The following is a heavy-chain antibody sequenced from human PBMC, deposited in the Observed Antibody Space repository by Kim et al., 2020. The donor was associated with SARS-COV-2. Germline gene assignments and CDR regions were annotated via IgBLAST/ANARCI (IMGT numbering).Heavy chain of an antibody. V-gene: IGHV4-34*01. CDR3: ARGSGRITMVRGAQYFQH. CDR2: INHSGST. D-gene: IGHD3-10*01. J-gene: IGHJ1*01. CDR1: GGSFSGYY. Sequence: SETLSLTCAVYGGSFSGYYWSWIRQPPGKGLEWIGEINHSGSTNYNPSLKSRVTISVDTSKNQFSLKLSSVTAADTAVYYCARGSGRITMVRGAQYFQHWGQGTLVTVSS.